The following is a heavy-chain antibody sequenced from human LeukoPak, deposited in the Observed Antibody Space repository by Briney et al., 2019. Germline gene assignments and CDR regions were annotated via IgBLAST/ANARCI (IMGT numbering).Heavy chain of an antibody. CDR2: IYYSGST. D-gene: IGHD2-2*01. CDR3: AREPTKVPSANLFDY. CDR1: GYSISSSNW. V-gene: IGHV4-28*03. Sequence: SDTLSLTCAVSGYSISSSNWWGWIRQPPGKGLEWIGYIYYSGSTYYNPSLKSRVTMSVDTSKNQFSLKLRSVTAADTAVYYCAREPTKVPSANLFDYWGQGTLVTVSS. J-gene: IGHJ4*02.